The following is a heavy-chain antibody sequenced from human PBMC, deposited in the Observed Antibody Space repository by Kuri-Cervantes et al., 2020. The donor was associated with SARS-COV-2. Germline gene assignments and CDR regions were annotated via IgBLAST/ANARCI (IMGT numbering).Heavy chain of an antibody. Sequence: GGSLRLSCAASGFTVSSNYMSWVRQAPGKGLEWVSVIYSGGSTYYADSVKGRFTISRDNSKNTLYLQMNSLRAEDTAVYYCARDPPDSSGYWSGSFDIWGQGTMVTVSS. CDR3: ARDPPDSSGYWSGSFDI. CDR2: IYSGGST. V-gene: IGHV3-66*02. J-gene: IGHJ3*02. CDR1: GFTVSSNY. D-gene: IGHD3-22*01.